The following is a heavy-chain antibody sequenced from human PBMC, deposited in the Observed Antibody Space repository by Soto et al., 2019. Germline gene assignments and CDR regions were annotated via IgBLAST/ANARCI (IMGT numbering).Heavy chain of an antibody. CDR3: ASTQQLAEYYYYGMDV. CDR1: GFTFSDYY. Sequence: GGSLRLSYAASGFTFSDYYMSWVRQAPGKGLEWVSVIYSGGSTYYADSVKGRFTISRDNSKNTLYLQMNSLRAEDTAVYYCASTQQLAEYYYYGMDVWGQGTTVTVSS. CDR2: IYSGGST. V-gene: IGHV3-53*01. J-gene: IGHJ6*02. D-gene: IGHD6-13*01.